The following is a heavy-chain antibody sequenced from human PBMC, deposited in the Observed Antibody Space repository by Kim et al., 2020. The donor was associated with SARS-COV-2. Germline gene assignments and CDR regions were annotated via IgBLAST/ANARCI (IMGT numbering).Heavy chain of an antibody. CDR2: DKT. D-gene: IGHD6-13*01. J-gene: IGHJ4*02. V-gene: IGHV3-66*01. Sequence: DKTYYVESVKGRLTISRGNSKNTLYLQMSSLRVEDTAVYYCATNLAAAGVVWGKGTLVTVSS. CDR3: ATNLAAAGVV.